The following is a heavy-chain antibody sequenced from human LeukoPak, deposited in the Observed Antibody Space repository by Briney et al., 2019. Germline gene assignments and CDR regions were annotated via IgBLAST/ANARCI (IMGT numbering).Heavy chain of an antibody. CDR1: GFTFSNYY. J-gene: IGHJ4*02. CDR3: ARGEYYYDGGY. D-gene: IGHD3-10*01. Sequence: GGSLRLSCAASGFTFSNYYMSWVRQAPGKGLEWVASIKQDGSEKYYVDSVKGRFAISRDNAKNSVYLQMNSLRAEDTAVYYCARGEYYYDGGYWGQGTLVTVSS. CDR2: IKQDGSEK. V-gene: IGHV3-7*03.